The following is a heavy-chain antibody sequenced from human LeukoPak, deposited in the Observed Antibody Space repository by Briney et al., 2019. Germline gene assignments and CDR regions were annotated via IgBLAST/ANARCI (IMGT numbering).Heavy chain of an antibody. D-gene: IGHD3-10*01. Sequence: SETLSLTCTVSGGSISSSSYYWGWIRQPPGKGLEWIGSFYYSGSTYYNPSLKSRVTISVDTSKNQFSLKLSSVTAADTAVYYCARHCGSGSYWFYYYGMDVWGQGTTVTVSS. CDR2: FYYSGST. CDR3: ARHCGSGSYWFYYYGMDV. CDR1: GGSISSSSYY. V-gene: IGHV4-39*01. J-gene: IGHJ6*02.